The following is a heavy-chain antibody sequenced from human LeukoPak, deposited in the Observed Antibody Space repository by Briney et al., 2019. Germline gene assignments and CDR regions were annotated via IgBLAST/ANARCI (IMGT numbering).Heavy chain of an antibody. Sequence: GGSLRLSCAASGFTFSSYGMHWVRQAPGKGLEWVAVISYDGSNKYYADSVKGRFTISRDNSKNTLYLQMNSLRAEDTAVYYCAKIQWLRSGTSLVDYWGQGTLVTVSS. CDR3: AKIQWLRSGTSLVDY. CDR1: GFTFSSYG. CDR2: ISYDGSNK. D-gene: IGHD5-12*01. J-gene: IGHJ4*02. V-gene: IGHV3-30*18.